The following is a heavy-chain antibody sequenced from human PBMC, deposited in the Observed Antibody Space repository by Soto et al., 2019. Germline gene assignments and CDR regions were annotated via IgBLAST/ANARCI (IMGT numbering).Heavy chain of an antibody. V-gene: IGHV3-23*01. J-gene: IGHJ4*02. D-gene: IGHD1-20*01. CDR2: IHIPGGRA. CDR1: GFTFRRSV. Sequence: PGGSLRLSCAASGFTFRRSVKHWVRQAPGKGLEWISLIHIPGGRATYADSVRGRFTISIDNSENTVFLQMNSLRAEDTAIYYCGGHWYNYWGQGTLVTVSS. CDR3: GGHWYNY.